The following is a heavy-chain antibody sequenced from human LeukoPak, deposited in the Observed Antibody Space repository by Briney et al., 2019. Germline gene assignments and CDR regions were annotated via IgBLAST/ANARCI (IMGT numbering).Heavy chain of an antibody. V-gene: IGHV1-69*13. CDR1: GGTFSSYA. J-gene: IGHJ5*02. D-gene: IGHD3-9*01. Sequence: SVKVSCKASGGTFSSYAISWVRQAPGQGLEWMGGIIPIFGTANYAQKFQGGVTITADESTSTAYMELSSLRSEDTAVYYCARAPTYDILTGWPNNWFDPWGQGTLVTVSS. CDR2: IIPIFGTA. CDR3: ARAPTYDILTGWPNNWFDP.